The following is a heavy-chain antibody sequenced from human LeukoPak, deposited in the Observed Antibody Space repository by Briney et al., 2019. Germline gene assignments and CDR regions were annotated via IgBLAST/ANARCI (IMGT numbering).Heavy chain of an antibody. CDR2: IRYDGSNK. CDR1: GFTFSSYG. CDR3: ASSLWFGGGHSEYYMDV. V-gene: IGHV3-30*02. Sequence: GGSLRLSCAASGFTFSSYGMHWVRQAPGKGLEWVAFIRYDGSNKYYADSVKGRFTISRDNSKNTLYLQMNSLRAEDTAVYYCASSLWFGGGHSEYYMDVWGKGTTATISS. J-gene: IGHJ6*03. D-gene: IGHD3-10*01.